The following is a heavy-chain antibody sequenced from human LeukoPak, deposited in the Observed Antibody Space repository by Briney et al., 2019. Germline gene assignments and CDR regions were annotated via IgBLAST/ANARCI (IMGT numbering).Heavy chain of an antibody. Sequence: GGSLRLSCAASEFIFSDFDMHWVRQAPGKGLQWVALMSHSGVKGSYADSVKGRFTISRDNSKNTLYLQMNSLRAEDTAVYYCAQEGIAVPHLTRGYFNLWGRGTLVTVSS. CDR1: EFIFSDFD. CDR3: AQEGIAVPHLTRGYFNL. J-gene: IGHJ2*01. CDR2: MSHSGVKG. D-gene: IGHD6-19*01. V-gene: IGHV3-30*18.